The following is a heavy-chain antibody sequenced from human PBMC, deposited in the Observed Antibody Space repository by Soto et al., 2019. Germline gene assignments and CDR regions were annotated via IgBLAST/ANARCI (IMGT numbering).Heavy chain of an antibody. CDR2: IRSKAYGGTT. D-gene: IGHD2-2*01. CDR1: GFTFGDYA. J-gene: IGHJ5*02. CDR3: ARSTSKYCSSTSCRLMLFDP. Sequence: GWSXRLSCAASGFTFGDYAMSWFRQAPGKGLEWVGFIRSKAYGGTTEYAASVKGRFTISRDNAKNSLYLQMNSLRAEDTAVYYCARSTSKYCSSTSCRLMLFDPWGQGTLVTVSS. V-gene: IGHV3-49*03.